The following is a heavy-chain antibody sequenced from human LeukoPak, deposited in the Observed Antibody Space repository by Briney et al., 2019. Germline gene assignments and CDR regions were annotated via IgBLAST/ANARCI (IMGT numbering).Heavy chain of an antibody. CDR2: ISYDGSYK. CDR1: GFTFNSYA. Sequence: SGGSLRLSCAASGFTFNSYAMHWVRQAPGKGLECVTIISYDGSYKYYADSVKGRFTISRDNFKNTLYLQMNSLRAEDTAVYYCARAYRNYYDTSGASGHWGQGTLVTVSS. D-gene: IGHD3-22*01. CDR3: ARAYRNYYDTSGASGH. J-gene: IGHJ1*01. V-gene: IGHV3-30*04.